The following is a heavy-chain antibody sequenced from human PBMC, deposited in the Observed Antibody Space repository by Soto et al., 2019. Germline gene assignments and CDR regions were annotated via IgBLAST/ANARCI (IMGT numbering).Heavy chain of an antibody. J-gene: IGHJ2*01. CDR1: ELTLNRYV. D-gene: IGHD3-22*01. V-gene: IGHV3-23*01. CDR3: LRHSNSSGWYFVL. CDR2: ISAGGTGT. Sequence: PGGSLRLSCAASELTLNRYVMSWVRQAPGKGLEWVSTISAGGTGTFYADSVKGLFTISRDNSKNTLYLQMNSLRVEDTALYHCLRHSNSSGWYFVLWGLGTLFTVS.